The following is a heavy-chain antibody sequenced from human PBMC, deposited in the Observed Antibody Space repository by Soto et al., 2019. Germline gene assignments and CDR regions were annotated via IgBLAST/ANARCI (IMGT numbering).Heavy chain of an antibody. CDR3: ARGHRGHLTGDYYYYGMDV. V-gene: IGHV4-31*03. CDR2: IYYSGST. CDR1: GGSISSGGYY. Sequence: PSETLSLTCTVSGGSISSGGYYWSWIRQYPGKGLEWIGYIYYSGSTYYNPSLKSRVTISVDTSKNQFSLKLSSVTAADTAVYYCARGHRGHLTGDYYYYGMDVWGQGTTVTVSS. D-gene: IGHD3-3*02. J-gene: IGHJ6*02.